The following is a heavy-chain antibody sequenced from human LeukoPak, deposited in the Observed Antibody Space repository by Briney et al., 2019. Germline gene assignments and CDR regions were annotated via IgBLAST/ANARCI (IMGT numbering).Heavy chain of an antibody. D-gene: IGHD3-3*01. CDR1: GGSISSFH. V-gene: IGHV4-59*01. CDR2: IYGGGVT. Sequence: SETLSLTCTVSGGSISSFHWNWLRQSPGRGREWVGYIYGGGVTNYNPSLRFRVTMSIDTSKNKFSLNLKSVTAEDTALYYCARSVGTNWSYFFDYWGQGTLVTASS. J-gene: IGHJ4*02. CDR3: ARSVGTNWSYFFDY.